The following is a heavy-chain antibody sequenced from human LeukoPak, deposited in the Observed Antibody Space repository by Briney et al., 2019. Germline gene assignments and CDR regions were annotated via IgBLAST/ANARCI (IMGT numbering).Heavy chain of an antibody. Sequence: SVKVSCKASGCTFSSYAISWLRQAPGQGLEWMGRIIPILGIANYAQKFQGRVTITADKSTSTAYMELSSLRSEDTAVYYCARDPDTAMVDYWGQGTLVTVSS. CDR2: IIPILGIA. CDR3: ARDPDTAMVDY. V-gene: IGHV1-69*04. J-gene: IGHJ4*02. D-gene: IGHD5-18*01. CDR1: GCTFSSYA.